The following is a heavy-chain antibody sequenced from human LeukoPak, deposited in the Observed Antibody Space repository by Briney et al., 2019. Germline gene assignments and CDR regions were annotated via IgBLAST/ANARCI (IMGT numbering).Heavy chain of an antibody. Sequence: GGSLRLSCAASGFTFSSYSTNWVRQAPGKGLEWVSSISSSSSYIYYADSVKGRFTISRDNSKNTLYLQMNSLRAEDTAVYYCAKDVRRLHRYYYYMDVWGKGTTVTISS. J-gene: IGHJ6*03. D-gene: IGHD6-25*01. V-gene: IGHV3-21*04. CDR1: GFTFSSYS. CDR3: AKDVRRLHRYYYYMDV. CDR2: ISSSSSYI.